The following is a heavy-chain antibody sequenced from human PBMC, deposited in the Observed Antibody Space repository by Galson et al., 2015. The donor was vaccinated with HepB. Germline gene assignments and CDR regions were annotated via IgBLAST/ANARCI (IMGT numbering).Heavy chain of an antibody. CDR2: VNPDGSVT. J-gene: IGHJ4*02. V-gene: IGHV3-74*01. CDR1: GFTFRSFW. Sequence: SLRLSCAASGFTFRSFWMHWVRQVPGKGLVWVSRVNPDGSVTTYADSVKGRFTISRDNAKNTLYLQMSSLRAEDTAVYYCARGPPNLDYWGQGTLVTASS. CDR3: ARGPPNLDY. D-gene: IGHD1-14*01.